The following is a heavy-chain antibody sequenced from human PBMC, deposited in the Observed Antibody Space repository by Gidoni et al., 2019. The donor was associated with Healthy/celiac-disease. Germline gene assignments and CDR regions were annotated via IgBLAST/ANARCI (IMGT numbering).Heavy chain of an antibody. CDR1: GYTFTSYA. CDR3: ARGASALVPPLY. Sequence: QVQLVQSGAEVKKPGASVKVSCKASGYTFTSYAMHWVRQAPGQRLEWMGWINAGNGNTKYSQKFQGRVTITRDTSASTAYMELSSLRSEDTAVYDCARGASALVPPLYWGQGTLVTVSS. V-gene: IGHV1-3*01. CDR2: INAGNGNT. D-gene: IGHD3-16*01. J-gene: IGHJ4*02.